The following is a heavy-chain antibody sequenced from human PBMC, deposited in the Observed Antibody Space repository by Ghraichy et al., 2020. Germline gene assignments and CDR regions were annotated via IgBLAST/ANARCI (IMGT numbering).Heavy chain of an antibody. V-gene: IGHV4-39*01. Sequence: SQTLSLTCTVSGGSISSSSYYWGWLRQPPGKGLEWIGSIYYSGSTYYNPSLKSRVTISVDTSKNQFSLKLSSVTAADTAVYYCAMRYYDFWSGYASFDLWGQGTMVTVSS. J-gene: IGHJ3*01. CDR3: AMRYYDFWSGYASFDL. CDR2: IYYSGST. D-gene: IGHD3-3*01. CDR1: GGSISSSSYY.